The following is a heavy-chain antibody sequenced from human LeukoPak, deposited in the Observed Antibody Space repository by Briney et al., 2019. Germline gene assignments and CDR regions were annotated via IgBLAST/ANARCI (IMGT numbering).Heavy chain of an antibody. CDR1: GYTFTGYY. CDR2: INPNSGGT. V-gene: IGHV1-2*02. CDR3: ARENLPYCSGGSCHSRYSWFDP. Sequence: ASVKVSCKASGYTFTGYYMHWVRQAPGQGLEWMGWINPNSGGTNYAQKFQGRVTMTRDTSISTAYMELSRLRSDDTAVYYCARENLPYCSGGSCHSRYSWFDPWGQGTLVTVSS. D-gene: IGHD2-15*01. J-gene: IGHJ5*02.